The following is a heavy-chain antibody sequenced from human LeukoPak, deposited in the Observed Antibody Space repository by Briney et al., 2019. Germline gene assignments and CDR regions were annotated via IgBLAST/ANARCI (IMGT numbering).Heavy chain of an antibody. CDR3: ARVLEASTSAFDY. Sequence: SETLSLTCTVSGGSISGYYWSWLRQPPGKGVEWIGFIHYTGSTHYNPSLKSRVTMSIDTSKNQFSLKLNSVTNADTAVYYCARVLEASTSAFDYWGQGLLVTVSS. D-gene: IGHD3-3*01. J-gene: IGHJ4*02. V-gene: IGHV4-59*01. CDR2: IHYTGST. CDR1: GGSISGYY.